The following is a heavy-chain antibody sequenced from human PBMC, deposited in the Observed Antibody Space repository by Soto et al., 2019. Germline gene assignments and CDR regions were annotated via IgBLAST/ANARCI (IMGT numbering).Heavy chain of an antibody. CDR1: GYRVTGYI. D-gene: IGHD1-26*01. Sequence: ASGKTDCETSGYRVTGYIMEGVRQAPGQGLEWMGWINPNSGGTNYAQKFRGWVTMTRDTSISTAYMEVRNLRSDDTAVYYCARVPPTSDAFDIWGQGTMVTVSS. CDR3: ARVPPTSDAFDI. V-gene: IGHV1-2*04. CDR2: INPNSGGT. J-gene: IGHJ3*02.